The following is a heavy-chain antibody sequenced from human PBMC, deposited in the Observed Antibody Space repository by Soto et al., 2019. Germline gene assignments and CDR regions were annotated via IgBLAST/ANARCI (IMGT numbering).Heavy chain of an antibody. J-gene: IGHJ4*02. V-gene: IGHV3-23*01. D-gene: IGHD6-19*01. Sequence: GGSLRLSCVASGFTFNNYAMSWVRQAPGKGLEWVSGISGSGANTYYAASVKGRFTISRDNSKNTLYLQMNSLRAEDTAVYYCAKDKYSVTSTRKDHWGQGTLVTVSS. CDR3: AKDKYSVTSTRKDH. CDR1: GFTFNNYA. CDR2: ISGSGANT.